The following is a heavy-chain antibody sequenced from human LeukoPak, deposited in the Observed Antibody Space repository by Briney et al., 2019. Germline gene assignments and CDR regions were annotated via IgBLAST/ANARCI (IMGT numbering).Heavy chain of an antibody. CDR1: GFTFDDYT. V-gene: IGHV3-43*01. J-gene: IGHJ4*02. Sequence: GGSLRLSCAASGFTFDDYTMHWVRQAPGKGLEWVSLISWDGGSTYYADSVKGRFTISRDNSKNTLYLQMNNLRAEDTAVYYCAKTRGSGPFDYWGQGTLVTVSS. CDR3: AKTRGSGPFDY. D-gene: IGHD3-10*01. CDR2: ISWDGGST.